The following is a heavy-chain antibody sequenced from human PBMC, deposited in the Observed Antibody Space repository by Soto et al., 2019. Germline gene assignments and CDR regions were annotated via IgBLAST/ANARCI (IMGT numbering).Heavy chain of an antibody. J-gene: IGHJ4*02. CDR1: GGSISTYY. D-gene: IGHD2-21*02. CDR2: IYYSGST. CDR3: ARDSLRRTASTH. V-gene: IGHV4-59*12. Sequence: SETLSLTCTVSGGSISTYYWSWIRQPPGKGLEWIGYIYYSGSTNYNPSLKSRVTISVDRSKNQFSLKLSSVTAADTAVYYCARDSLRRTASTHWGQGTLVTVSS.